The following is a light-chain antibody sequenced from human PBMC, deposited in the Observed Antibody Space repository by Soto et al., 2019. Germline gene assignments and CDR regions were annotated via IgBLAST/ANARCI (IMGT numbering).Light chain of an antibody. CDR2: DAF. CDR3: HQYNSYPWT. Sequence: GSQSISSWLAWYQQKPGKAPKLLIYDAFNLESGVPTRFSGSGSGTEFTLTISSLQPDDFAGYYCHQYNSYPWTFGQGTKVDIK. CDR1: QSISSW. V-gene: IGKV1-5*01. J-gene: IGKJ1*01.